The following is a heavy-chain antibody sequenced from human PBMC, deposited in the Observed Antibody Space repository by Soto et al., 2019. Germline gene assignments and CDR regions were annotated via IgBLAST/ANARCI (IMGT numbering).Heavy chain of an antibody. D-gene: IGHD3-10*01. CDR2: IKSKTDGGTT. CDR1: GFTFSNAW. CDR3: TTDLVVRYSYYSTDV. V-gene: IGHV3-15*01. Sequence: PGGSLRLSCAASGFTFSNAWMSWVRQAPGKGLEWVGRIKSKTDGGTTDYAAPVKGRFTISRDDSKNTLYLQMNSLKTEDTAVYYCTTDLVVRYSYYSTDVWGQGTTVTVSS. J-gene: IGHJ6*02.